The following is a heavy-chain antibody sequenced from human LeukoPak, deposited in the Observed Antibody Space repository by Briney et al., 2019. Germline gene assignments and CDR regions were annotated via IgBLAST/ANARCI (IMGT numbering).Heavy chain of an antibody. D-gene: IGHD7-27*01. CDR2: INPSGGST. CDR3: ATSGDTNPSYCYYYYMDV. CDR1: GYTFTSYY. J-gene: IGHJ6*03. Sequence: GASVKVSCKASGYTFTSYYMHWVRQAPGQGLEWMGIINPSGGSTSYAQKFQGRVTMTRDMSTSTVYMELSSLRSEDTAVYYCATSGDTNPSYCYYYYMDVWGKGTTVTVSS. V-gene: IGHV1-46*01.